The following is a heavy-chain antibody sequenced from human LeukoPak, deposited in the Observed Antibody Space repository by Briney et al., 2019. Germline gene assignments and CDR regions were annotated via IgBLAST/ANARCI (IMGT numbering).Heavy chain of an antibody. CDR2: ITASGTAM. J-gene: IGHJ4*02. CDR3: ASSGSYRFDY. V-gene: IGHV3-48*02. D-gene: IGHD1-26*01. Sequence: PGGSLRLSCAASGFTFSSYSMNWVPQAPGKGLEWVSHITASGTAMFYADSVKGRFTISRDNAKNSLYLQMNSLRDEDTAVYYCASSGSYRFDYWGQGTLVTVSS. CDR1: GFTFSSYS.